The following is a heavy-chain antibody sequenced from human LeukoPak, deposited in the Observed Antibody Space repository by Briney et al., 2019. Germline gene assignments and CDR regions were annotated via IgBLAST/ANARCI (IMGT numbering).Heavy chain of an antibody. Sequence: PSETLSLTCAVSGGSISSRGYYWTWIRQSAGKGLEWIGRIYPSGSANYNPSFKSRVTISLDASKNQFSLKLSSVTAADTAVYYCARDFRRTDYYDFWSGYPKGHIDYWGQGTLVTVSS. CDR1: GGSISSRGYY. J-gene: IGHJ4*02. D-gene: IGHD3-3*01. CDR2: IYPSGSA. CDR3: ARDFRRTDYYDFWSGYPKGHIDY. V-gene: IGHV4-61*02.